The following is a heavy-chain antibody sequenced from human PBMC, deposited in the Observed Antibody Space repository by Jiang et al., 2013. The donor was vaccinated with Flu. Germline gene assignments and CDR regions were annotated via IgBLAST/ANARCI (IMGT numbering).Heavy chain of an antibody. CDR2: INPYNGNT. CDR3: ARDASPHSSGWGDC. Sequence: QLVESGAEVKKPGASVKVSCKASGYTLVSYGISWVRQAPGQGLEWMGWINPYNGNTNFAQKVQGRVTMTTDTSMNTAYMELRSLTSDDTAVYYCARDASPHSSGWGDCWGQGTLVTVSS. D-gene: IGHD6-19*01. V-gene: IGHV1-18*01. CDR1: GYTLVSYG. J-gene: IGHJ4*02.